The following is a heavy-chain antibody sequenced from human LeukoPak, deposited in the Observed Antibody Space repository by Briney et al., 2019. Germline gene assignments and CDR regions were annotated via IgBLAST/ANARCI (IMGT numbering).Heavy chain of an antibody. J-gene: IGHJ4*02. V-gene: IGHV3-30*18. CDR3: AKTVVVAALDY. CDR1: GLTFSSYG. CDR2: ISYDGSNK. D-gene: IGHD2-15*01. Sequence: GGSLRLSCAASGLTFSSYGMHWVRQAPGKGLEWVAVISYDGSNKYYADSVKGRFTISRDNSKNTLYLQMNSLRAEDTAVYYCAKTVVVAALDYWGQGTLVTVSS.